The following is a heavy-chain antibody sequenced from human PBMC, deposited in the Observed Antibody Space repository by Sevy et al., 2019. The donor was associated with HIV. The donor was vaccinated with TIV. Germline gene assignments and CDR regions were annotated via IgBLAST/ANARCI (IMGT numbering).Heavy chain of an antibody. CDR3: ARLAPPFHDGDFGSYFDY. CDR2: IYSSGST. V-gene: IGHV4-39*01. Sequence: SETLSLTCTVSGGSMTNNNYYWGWIRQPPGKGLGWIGTIYSSGSTYYNPSLKSRVTISVDTSKNQFPLKLSSVTAADTAVYYCARLAPPFHDGDFGSYFDYWGQGILVTVSS. CDR1: GGSMTNNNYY. D-gene: IGHD3-10*01. J-gene: IGHJ4*02.